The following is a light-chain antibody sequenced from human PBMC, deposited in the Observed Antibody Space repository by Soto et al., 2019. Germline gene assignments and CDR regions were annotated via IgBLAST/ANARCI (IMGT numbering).Light chain of an antibody. CDR2: KNN. V-gene: IGLV1-44*01. CDR1: SSNIGSNT. CDR3: AAWDDSLNGPV. J-gene: IGLJ3*02. Sequence: QSVLTQSPSASGTPGQRVTISCSGSSSNIGSNTVNWYQQLPGTAPKLLIYKNNQRPSGVPDRFSGSKSGTSASLAISGLQSGDETDYYCAAWDDSLNGPVFGGGTKLTVL.